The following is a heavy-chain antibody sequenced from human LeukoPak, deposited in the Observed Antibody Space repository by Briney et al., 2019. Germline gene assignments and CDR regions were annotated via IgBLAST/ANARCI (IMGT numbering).Heavy chain of an antibody. D-gene: IGHD3-16*01. J-gene: IGHJ4*02. CDR1: SGSLSGYY. Sequence: PSETLSLTCGVYSGSLSGYYLTWIREPPGKGLEWIGEIHPSGSSHYNPSLESRVIISLDTSKNQFSLNLNSVTAADTAVYYCSRGVDSYKGGNFWGQGTLVTVSS. CDR3: SRGVDSYKGGNF. CDR2: IHPSGSS. V-gene: IGHV4-34*01.